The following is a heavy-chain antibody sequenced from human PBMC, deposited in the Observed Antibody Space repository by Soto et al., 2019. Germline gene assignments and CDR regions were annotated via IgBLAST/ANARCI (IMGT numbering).Heavy chain of an antibody. Sequence: PGGSLRLSCAASGFTFSSYGMHWVRQAPGKGLEWVAVIWYDGSNKYYADSVKGRFTISRDNSKNTLYLQMNSLRAEDTAAYYCARGVVDIVATIPFNWFDPWGQGT. V-gene: IGHV3-33*01. D-gene: IGHD5-12*01. CDR3: ARGVVDIVATIPFNWFDP. CDR1: GFTFSSYG. CDR2: IWYDGSNK. J-gene: IGHJ5*02.